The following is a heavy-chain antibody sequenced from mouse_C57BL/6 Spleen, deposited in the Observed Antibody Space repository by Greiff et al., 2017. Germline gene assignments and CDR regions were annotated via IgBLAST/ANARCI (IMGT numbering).Heavy chain of an antibody. D-gene: IGHD1-1*01. CDR3: ARGYYYGSSYWFAY. CDR1: GYTFTDYY. Sequence: QVQLQQSGPELVKPGASVKISCKASGYTFTDYYINWVKQRPGQGLEWIGWIVPGSGSTYYNEKFKGKATLTVDKSSSTAYMLLSSLTSEDSAVYFCARGYYYGSSYWFAYWGQGTLVTVSA. CDR2: IVPGSGST. J-gene: IGHJ3*01. V-gene: IGHV1-75*01.